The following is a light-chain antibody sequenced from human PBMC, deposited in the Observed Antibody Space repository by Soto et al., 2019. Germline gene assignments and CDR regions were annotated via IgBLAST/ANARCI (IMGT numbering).Light chain of an antibody. CDR1: SGDVGAYDF. CDR3: VSFTVTYTYV. Sequence: QSALTQPASVSGSPGQSITISCTGTSGDVGAYDFVSWYQHHPGKAPRLVIYDVSRRPAGASDRFSGSKSGSTASLTISTLQAKDEADYYCVSFTVTYTYVFGTGTKLTVL. J-gene: IGLJ1*01. V-gene: IGLV2-14*01. CDR2: DVS.